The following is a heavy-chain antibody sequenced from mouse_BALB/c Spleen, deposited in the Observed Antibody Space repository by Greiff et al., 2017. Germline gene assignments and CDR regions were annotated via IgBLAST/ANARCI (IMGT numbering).Heavy chain of an antibody. CDR1: GFNIKDTY. D-gene: IGHD1-2*01. CDR3: AREEIHYYGPAWFAY. V-gene: IGHV14-3*02. CDR2: IDPANGNT. Sequence: EVQLQQSGAELVKPGASVKLSCTASGFNIKDTYMHWVKQRPEQGLEWIGRIDPANGNTKYDPKFQGKATITADTSSNTAYLQLSSLTSEDTAVYYCAREEIHYYGPAWFAYWGQGTLVTVSA. J-gene: IGHJ3*01.